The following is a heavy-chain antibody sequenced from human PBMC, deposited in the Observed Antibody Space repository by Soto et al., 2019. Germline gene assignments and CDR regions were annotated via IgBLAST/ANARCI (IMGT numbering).Heavy chain of an antibody. CDR3: ARVQLVRSPAYYYYYGTDV. CDR1: GGSISSGDYY. CDR2: IYYSGST. D-gene: IGHD6-6*01. Sequence: QVQMQESGPGLVKPSQALSLTCTVSGGSISSGDYYWSWIRQPPGKGLEWIGYIYYSGSTYYNPSLKSRVTISVDTSKNQFSLKLSSVTAADTAVYYCARVQLVRSPAYYYYYGTDVWGQGTTVTVSS. J-gene: IGHJ6*02. V-gene: IGHV4-30-4*01.